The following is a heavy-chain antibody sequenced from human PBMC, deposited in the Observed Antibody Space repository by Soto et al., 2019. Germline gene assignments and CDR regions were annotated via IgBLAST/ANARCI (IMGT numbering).Heavy chain of an antibody. D-gene: IGHD1-26*01. CDR3: ARDSESYSFDY. Sequence: TETLSLTCPRAGSSISSLYRSWSRHPPGKGPGWAGYIYYSGSTNYNHSPKSRFTISVDTSKNQFSLKRSAVTAGDTAVYYCARDSESYSFDYWGQGTLVTVSS. CDR1: GSSISSLY. J-gene: IGHJ4*02. CDR2: IYYSGST. V-gene: IGHV4-59*11.